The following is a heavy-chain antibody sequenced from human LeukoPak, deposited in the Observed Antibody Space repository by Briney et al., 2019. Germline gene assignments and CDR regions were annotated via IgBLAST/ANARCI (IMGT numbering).Heavy chain of an antibody. J-gene: IGHJ4*02. CDR2: IYYSGST. V-gene: IGHV4-59*01. CDR1: GVSISSYY. Sequence: SETVSLTCTVSGVSISSYYWSWIRQPPGKGLEWIGYIYYSGSTNYNPSLKSRVTISVDTSKNQFSLKLSSVTAADTAVYYCARDRSEFDYWGQGTLVTVSS. CDR3: ARDRSEFDY.